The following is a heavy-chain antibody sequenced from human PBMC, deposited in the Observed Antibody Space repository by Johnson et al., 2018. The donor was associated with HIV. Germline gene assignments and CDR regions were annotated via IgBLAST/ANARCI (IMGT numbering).Heavy chain of an antibody. CDR2: IYSGGST. D-gene: IGHD6-13*01. J-gene: IGHJ3*02. Sequence: EVQLVESGGDLVQPGGSLRLSCAASGFIVSTNYMNWVRQAPGKGLEWVSVIYSGGSTYYADSVKGRFTISRDNSKNTLYLQMNSLRAEDTAVYYCAKEFIAHDLPAGAFDIWGQGTMVTVSS. V-gene: IGHV3-66*02. CDR3: AKEFIAHDLPAGAFDI. CDR1: GFIVSTNY.